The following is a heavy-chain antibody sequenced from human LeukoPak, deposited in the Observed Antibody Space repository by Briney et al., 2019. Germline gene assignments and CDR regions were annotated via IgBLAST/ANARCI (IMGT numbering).Heavy chain of an antibody. CDR2: INPDGSTT. V-gene: IGHV3-74*01. D-gene: IGHD4-17*01. CDR3: ARDFHGAQDY. J-gene: IGHJ4*02. CDR1: GFPLGGNG. Sequence: PGGPLRSPFQALGFPLGGNGFHWSRQPQGKGLVWVARINPDGSTTSYADSVQGRFTISRDNAKDTLYLQMHSPRAEDTAVYYCARDFHGAQDYWGQGTLVTVSS.